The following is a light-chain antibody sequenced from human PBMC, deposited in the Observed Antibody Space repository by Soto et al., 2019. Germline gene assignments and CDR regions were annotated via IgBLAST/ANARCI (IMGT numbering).Light chain of an antibody. V-gene: IGKV3-20*01. CDR2: GVS. Sequence: EIVLTQSPGTLSLSPGERATLSFRSSQSVSGSYLAWYQQKPGQAPRLLIYGVSSRATGIPDRFSGSGSGTDFTLTISRLEPEDFAVFYCQQYGSSPGTFGQGTKVDIK. CDR1: QSVSGSY. CDR3: QQYGSSPGT. J-gene: IGKJ1*01.